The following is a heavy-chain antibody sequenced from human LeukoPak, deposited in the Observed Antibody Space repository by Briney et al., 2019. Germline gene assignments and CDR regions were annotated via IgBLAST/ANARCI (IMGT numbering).Heavy chain of an antibody. D-gene: IGHD3-22*01. Sequence: GGSLRLSCAASGFTFSTYSMNWVRQAPGKGLEWVSSISGSSIYIYYADSVKGRFTISRDNAKNSLYLQMNSLRAEDTAVYYCARDPPYSDSSGYYHDYWGQGTLVTVSS. J-gene: IGHJ4*02. CDR1: GFTFSTYS. CDR2: ISGSSIYI. V-gene: IGHV3-21*01. CDR3: ARDPPYSDSSGYYHDY.